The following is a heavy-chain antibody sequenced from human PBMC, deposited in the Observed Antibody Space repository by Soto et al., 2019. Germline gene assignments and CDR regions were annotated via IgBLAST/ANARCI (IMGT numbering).Heavy chain of an antibody. CDR1: GFTFSNAW. Sequence: EVQLVESGGGLVKPGESLRLSCAASGFTFSNAWMSWVRQAPGKGLEWVGRMKSKTDGGTIDYAAPVKRRFIISRDDSKDTFYLQMNSLKTEDTAVYYCTPDLHNWNYGPTYYYHYGMDVWGQGTTVTVSS. CDR3: TPDLHNWNYGPTYYYHYGMDV. J-gene: IGHJ6*02. CDR2: MKSKTDGGTI. V-gene: IGHV3-15*01. D-gene: IGHD1-7*01.